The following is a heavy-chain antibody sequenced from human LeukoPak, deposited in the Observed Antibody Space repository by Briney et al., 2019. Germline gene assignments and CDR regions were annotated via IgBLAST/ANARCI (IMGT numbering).Heavy chain of an antibody. CDR1: GFTFDDYT. CDR2: ISWDGGST. J-gene: IGHJ6*03. D-gene: IGHD1-7*01. V-gene: IGHV3-43*01. Sequence: SGGYLRLSWAASGFTFDDYTMHWVRQAPGKGLEWVSLISWDGGSTYYADSVKGRFTISRDNAKNSLYLQMNSLRAEDTALYYCARECLELPGDDPPYYYYYMDVWGKGTTVTVSS. CDR3: ARECLELPGDDPPYYYYYMDV.